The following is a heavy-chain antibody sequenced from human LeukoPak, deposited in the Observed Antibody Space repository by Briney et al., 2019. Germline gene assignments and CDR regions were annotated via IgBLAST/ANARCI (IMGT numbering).Heavy chain of an antibody. CDR1: GGSFSGYY. V-gene: IGHV4-34*01. D-gene: IGHD3-3*01. Sequence: NPSETLSLTCAVYGGSFSGYYWSWIRQPPGKGLEWIGEINHSGSTNYNPSLKSRVTISVDTSKNQFSLKLSSVTAADTAVYYCAREGYYDFWSGLPYYYYYMDVWGKGTTVTVSS. J-gene: IGHJ6*03. CDR2: INHSGST. CDR3: AREGYYDFWSGLPYYYYYMDV.